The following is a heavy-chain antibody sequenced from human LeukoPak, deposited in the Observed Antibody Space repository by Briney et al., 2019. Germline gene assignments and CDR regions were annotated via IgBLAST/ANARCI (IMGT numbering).Heavy chain of an antibody. D-gene: IGHD5-12*01. CDR3: ARGGVATNDY. J-gene: IGHJ4*02. CDR2: ISSNGGTT. Sequence: GGSLRLSCAASGFTFSSYAMQWVRQAPGKTLEYVSGISSNGGTTYYANSVKGRFTISRDNSKNTLYLQMGSLRAEDMAVYYCARGGVATNDYWGQGTLVTVSS. V-gene: IGHV3-64*01. CDR1: GFTFSSYA.